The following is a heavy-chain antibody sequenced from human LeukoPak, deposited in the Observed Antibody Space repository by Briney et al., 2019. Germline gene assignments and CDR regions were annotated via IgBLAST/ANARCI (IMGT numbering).Heavy chain of an antibody. J-gene: IGHJ4*02. CDR1: GYTFTGYY. Sequence: ASVKVSCKASGYTFTGYYMHWVRQAPGQGLEWTGWINPNSGGTNYAQKFQGRVTMTRDTSISTAYMELSRLRSDDTAVYYCARDLWADYSNYEVDYWGQGTLVTVSS. D-gene: IGHD4-4*01. CDR2: INPNSGGT. CDR3: ARDLWADYSNYEVDY. V-gene: IGHV1-2*02.